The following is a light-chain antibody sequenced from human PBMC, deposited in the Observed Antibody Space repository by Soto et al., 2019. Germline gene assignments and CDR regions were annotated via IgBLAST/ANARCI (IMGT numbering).Light chain of an antibody. CDR3: SSYAGSNFVV. CDR1: SSDVGGYNY. CDR2: EVS. J-gene: IGLJ2*01. V-gene: IGLV2-8*01. Sequence: QSALTQPPSASGSPGQSVTISCTGTSSDVGGYNYVSWYQQHPGKAPKLMIYEVSKRPSGVPDRFSGSKSGNMASLTVSGLQAEDEADYYCSSYAGSNFVVFGGGTKLTVL.